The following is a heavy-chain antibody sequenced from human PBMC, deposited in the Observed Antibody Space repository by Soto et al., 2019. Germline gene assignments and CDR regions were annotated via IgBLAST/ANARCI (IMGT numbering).Heavy chain of an antibody. CDR3: ARGVAAMYYYYGMDV. CDR2: INPNSGGT. Sequence: GASVKVSCKASGYTFTGYYMHWVRQAPGQGLVWMGWINPNSGGTNYAQKFQGWVTMTRDTSISTAYMELSRLRSDDTAVYYCARGVAAMYYYYGMDVWGQGTTVTVSS. CDR1: GYTFTGYY. J-gene: IGHJ6*01. D-gene: IGHD2-15*01. V-gene: IGHV1-2*04.